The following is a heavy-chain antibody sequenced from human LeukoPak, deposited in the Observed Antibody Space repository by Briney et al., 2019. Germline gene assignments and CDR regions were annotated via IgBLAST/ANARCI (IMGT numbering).Heavy chain of an antibody. J-gene: IGHJ5*02. D-gene: IGHD5-18*01. CDR1: GGSISSSNW. CDR2: IYHSGST. Sequence: PSGTLSLTCAVSGGSISSSNWWSWVRQPPGKGLEWIGEIYHSGSTNYNPSLKSRVTISVDTSKNQFSLKLSSVTAADTAVYYCAREPIKDTAMVTGRFDPWGQGTLVTVPS. V-gene: IGHV4-4*02. CDR3: AREPIKDTAMVTGRFDP.